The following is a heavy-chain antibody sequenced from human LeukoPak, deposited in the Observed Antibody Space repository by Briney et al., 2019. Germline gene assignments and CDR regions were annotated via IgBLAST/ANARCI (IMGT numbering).Heavy chain of an antibody. CDR2: IGIAGDT. V-gene: IGHV3-13*01. J-gene: IGHJ3*02. D-gene: IGHD5/OR15-5a*01. Sequence: GGSLRLSCAASGFTFSGYDMHWVRQAPGRGLEWVSAIGIAGDTYYPDSVKGRFTISRENAKNSMYLQMNSLKDGDTAVYYCIRGGIQVSGIDALDIWGQGTMVTVSS. CDR1: GFTFSGYD. CDR3: IRGGIQVSGIDALDI.